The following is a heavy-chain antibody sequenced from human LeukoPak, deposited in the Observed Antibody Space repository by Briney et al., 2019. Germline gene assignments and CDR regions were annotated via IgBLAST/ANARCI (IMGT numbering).Heavy chain of an antibody. CDR3: ARKFLGSRGYYFDY. J-gene: IGHJ4*02. V-gene: IGHV1-69*06. Sequence: SVKVSCKASGGTFSSYAISWVRQAPGQGLEWMGGIIPIFGTANYAQKFQGRVTITADKSTSTAYMELSSLRSDDTAVYYCARKFLGSRGYYFDYWGQGTLVTVSS. CDR1: GGTFSSYA. CDR2: IIPIFGTA. D-gene: IGHD3-10*01.